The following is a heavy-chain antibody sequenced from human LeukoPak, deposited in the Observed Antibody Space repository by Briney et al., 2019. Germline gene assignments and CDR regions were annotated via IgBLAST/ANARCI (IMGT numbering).Heavy chain of an antibody. Sequence: GESLKISCKGSGYSFTSYWIGWVRQMPGKGLEWMGIIYPGDSDTRNSPSFQGQVTISADKSISTAYLQWSSLKASDTAMYYCARRRQQWLVSASYNWFDPWGQGTLVTVSS. CDR2: IYPGDSDT. V-gene: IGHV5-51*01. CDR1: GYSFTSYW. CDR3: ARRRQQWLVSASYNWFDP. J-gene: IGHJ5*02. D-gene: IGHD6-19*01.